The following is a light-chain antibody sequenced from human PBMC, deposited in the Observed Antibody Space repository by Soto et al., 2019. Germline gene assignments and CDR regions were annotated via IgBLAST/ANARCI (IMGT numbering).Light chain of an antibody. Sequence: QSALTQPASVSGSPGQSITISCTGTSSDVGGYNFVSWYQHHPGKAPKLMIYGVSERPSGVSNRFSGSKSGNTASLTISGLQAEDEADYYCSSDTISSSVVFGGGTKLTVL. V-gene: IGLV2-14*03. CDR1: SSDVGGYNF. CDR2: GVS. CDR3: SSDTISSSVV. J-gene: IGLJ2*01.